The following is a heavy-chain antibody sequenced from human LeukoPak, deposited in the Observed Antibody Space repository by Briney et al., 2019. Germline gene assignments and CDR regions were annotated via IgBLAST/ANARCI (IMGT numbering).Heavy chain of an antibody. CDR3: ARGARAWDFDY. D-gene: IGHD7-27*01. V-gene: IGHV3-74*01. CDR1: GFTFSNYW. J-gene: IGHJ4*02. CDR2: VNSDGGAT. Sequence: PGGSLRLSCAASGFTFSNYWMHWVRHAPGKGLVWVSRVNSDGGATTYADSVQGRFTISRDNAKNTTYLQMNSLRPEDTAVYYCARGARAWDFDYWGRGTPVTVSS.